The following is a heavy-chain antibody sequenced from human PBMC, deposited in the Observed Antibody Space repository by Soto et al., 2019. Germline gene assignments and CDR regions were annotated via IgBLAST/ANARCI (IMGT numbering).Heavy chain of an antibody. CDR3: AKGTVVVPAAIAGWFDP. CDR1: GGTFSSYA. V-gene: IGHV1-69*13. D-gene: IGHD2-2*02. J-gene: IGHJ5*02. CDR2: IIPIFGTA. Sequence: SVKVSCKASGGTFSSYAISWVRQAPGQGLEWMGGIIPIFGTANYAQKFQGRVTITADESTSTAYMELSSLRSEDTAVYYCAKGTVVVPAAIAGWFDPWGQGTLVTVSS.